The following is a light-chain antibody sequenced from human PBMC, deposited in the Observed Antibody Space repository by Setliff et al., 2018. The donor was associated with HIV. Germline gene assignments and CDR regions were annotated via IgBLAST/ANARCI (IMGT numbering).Light chain of an antibody. CDR1: QGISGF. J-gene: IGKJ4*01. CDR2: AVS. V-gene: IGKV1-8*01. Sequence: AIRMTQSPSSFSASTGDRVTITCRASQGISGFLAWYQQNPGKAPKVLIYAVSTLQSGVPSRFSGSGSGTDFTLTISCLQSEDFATYYCQQYYSYPPLTFVGGTKVDIK. CDR3: QQYYSYPPLT.